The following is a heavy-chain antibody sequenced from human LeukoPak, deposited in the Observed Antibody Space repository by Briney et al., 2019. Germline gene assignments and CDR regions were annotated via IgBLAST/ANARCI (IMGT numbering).Heavy chain of an antibody. CDR1: GGSISSGDYY. Sequence: PSQTLSLTCTVSGGSISSGDYYWSWIRQPPGKGLEWIGYIYYSGSTYYNPSLKSRVTISVDTSKNQFSLKLSSVTAADTAVYYCARRSPYYYDSSLDYWGQGTLVTVSS. CDR3: ARRSPYYYDSSLDY. J-gene: IGHJ4*02. D-gene: IGHD3-22*01. V-gene: IGHV4-30-4*01. CDR2: IYYSGST.